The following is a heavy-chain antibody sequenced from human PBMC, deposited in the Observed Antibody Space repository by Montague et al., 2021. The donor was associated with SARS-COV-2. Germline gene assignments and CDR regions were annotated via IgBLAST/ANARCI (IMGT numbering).Heavy chain of an antibody. V-gene: IGHV4-59*01. CDR2: IYYSGST. D-gene: IGHD2-15*01. CDR3: ARDSGGSSPEDWLGFDP. J-gene: IGHJ5*02. Sequence: SETLSLTCTVSGGSISSYYWSWIRQPPGKGLEWIGYIYYSGSTNSNPSLKSRVTISVDTSKNQFSLKLSSVTAADTAVYYCARDSGGSSPEDWLGFDPWGQGTLVTVSS. CDR1: GGSISSYY.